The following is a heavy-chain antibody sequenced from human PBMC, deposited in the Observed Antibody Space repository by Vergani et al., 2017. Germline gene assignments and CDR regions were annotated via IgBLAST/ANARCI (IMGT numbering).Heavy chain of an antibody. D-gene: IGHD3-10*01. CDR2: INPNSGGT. CDR3: ARDRGGYYYTYMDV. V-gene: IGHV1-2*06. CDR1: GYTFTGYY. J-gene: IGHJ6*03. Sequence: QVQLVQSGAEVKKPGASVKVSCKASGYTFTGYYMHWVRQAPGQGLEWMGRINPNSGGTNYAQKFQGRVTMTRDTSISTAYMELSRLRSYDTAVYYGARDRGGYYYTYMDVWGKGTTVTVSS.